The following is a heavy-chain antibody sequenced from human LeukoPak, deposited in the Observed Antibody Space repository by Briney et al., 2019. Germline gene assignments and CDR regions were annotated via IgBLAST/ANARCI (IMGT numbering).Heavy chain of an antibody. CDR2: IYYSGST. CDR3: AAVRGVGTFDP. CDR1: GGSISSYY. Sequence: PSETLSLTCTDSGGSISSYYWSWIRQPPGKGLEWIGYIYYSGSTNYNPSLKSRVTISVDTSKNQCSLKLSSVTAADTAVYYCAAVRGVGTFDPWGQGTLVTVSS. V-gene: IGHV4-59*01. D-gene: IGHD3-10*01. J-gene: IGHJ5*02.